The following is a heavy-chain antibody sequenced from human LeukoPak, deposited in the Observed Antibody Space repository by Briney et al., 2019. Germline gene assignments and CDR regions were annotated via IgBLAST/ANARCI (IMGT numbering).Heavy chain of an antibody. CDR3: ARGGEFYDYVWGSYRLDY. J-gene: IGHJ4*02. Sequence: SVKVSCKASGGTFSSYAISWVRQAPGQGLEWMGRIIPILGIANYAQKFQGRVTITADKSTSTAYMELSSLRSEDTAVYYCARGGEFYDYVWGSYRLDYWGQGTLVTVSS. CDR1: GGTFSSYA. D-gene: IGHD3-16*02. CDR2: IIPILGIA. V-gene: IGHV1-69*04.